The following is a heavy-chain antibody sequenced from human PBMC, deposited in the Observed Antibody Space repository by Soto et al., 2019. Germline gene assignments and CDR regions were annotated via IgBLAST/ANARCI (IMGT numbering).Heavy chain of an antibody. D-gene: IGHD3-9*01. CDR2: INAGNGNT. CDR1: GYTFTSYA. J-gene: IGHJ4*02. V-gene: IGHV1-3*01. Sequence: ASVKVSCKASGYTFTSYAMHWVRQAPGQRLEWMGWINAGNGNTKYSQKFQGRVTITRDTSARTAYMELSSLRSEEPAVYYCARAPSAGDILTGYYYFDYWGQGTLVTVSS. CDR3: ARAPSAGDILTGYYYFDY.